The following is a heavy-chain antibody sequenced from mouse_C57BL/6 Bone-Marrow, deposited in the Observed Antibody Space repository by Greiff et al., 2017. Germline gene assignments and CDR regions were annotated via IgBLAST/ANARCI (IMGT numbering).Heavy chain of an antibody. J-gene: IGHJ4*01. CDR2: IYPGDGDT. CDR3: ARERRLYDGYYAMDY. V-gene: IGHV1-82*01. CDR1: GYAFSSSW. D-gene: IGHD2-3*01. Sequence: QVQLQQSGPELVKPGASVKISCKASGYAFSSSWMNWVKQRPGKGLEWIGRIYPGDGDTNYNGKFKGKATLTADKSSSISYMQLSSLTSEDSAVYFCARERRLYDGYYAMDYWGQGTSGTVSS.